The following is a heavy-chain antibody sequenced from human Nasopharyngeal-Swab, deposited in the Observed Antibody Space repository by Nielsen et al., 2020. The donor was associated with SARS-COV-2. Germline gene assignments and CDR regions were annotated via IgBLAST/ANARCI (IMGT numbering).Heavy chain of an antibody. CDR2: TWYRSKWNY. J-gene: IGHJ3*01. D-gene: IGHD6-13*01. CDR3: ARIQQQLPGIV. Sequence: SQTLSLTCAIPGDSVSNDRAAWSWTRQSPSRGLEWLGRTWYRSKWNYDYATSLSGRLTVSPDTAKNQFSLHLNSVTPDDTAVYYCARIQQQLPGIVWGQGTMVIVSS. V-gene: IGHV6-1*01. CDR1: GDSVSNDRAA.